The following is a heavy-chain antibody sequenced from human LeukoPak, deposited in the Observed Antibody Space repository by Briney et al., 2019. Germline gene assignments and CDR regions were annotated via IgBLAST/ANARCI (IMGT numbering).Heavy chain of an antibody. CDR1: GGSFSGYY. V-gene: IGHV4-34*01. J-gene: IGHJ4*02. D-gene: IGHD1-1*01. CDR2: INHSGST. Sequence: PSETLSLTCAVYGGSFSGYYWSWIRQPPGKGLEWIGEINHSGSTYYNPSLKSRVTISVDTSKNQFSLKLSSVTAADTAVYYCASSRYNLSLDYWGQGTLVTVSS. CDR3: ASSRYNLSLDY.